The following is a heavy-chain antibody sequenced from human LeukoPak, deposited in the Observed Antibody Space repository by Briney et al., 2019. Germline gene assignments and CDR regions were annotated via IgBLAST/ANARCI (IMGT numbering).Heavy chain of an antibody. CDR1: GFTFSDYY. D-gene: IGHD4-17*01. V-gene: IGHV3-11*01. J-gene: IGHJ4*02. CDR2: ISSSGSTI. CDR3: ARDPVYGDYTYDC. Sequence: GGSLRLSCAASGFTFSDYYMSWIRQAPGKGLEWVSYISSSGSTIYYADSVKGRFTISRDNAKNSLYLQMNSLRVEDTAVYYCARDPVYGDYTYDCWGQGTLVTVSS.